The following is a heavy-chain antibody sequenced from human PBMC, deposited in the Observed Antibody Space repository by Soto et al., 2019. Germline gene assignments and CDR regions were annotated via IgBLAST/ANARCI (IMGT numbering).Heavy chain of an antibody. D-gene: IGHD6-19*01. CDR2: INHSGST. J-gene: IGHJ5*02. V-gene: IGHV4-34*01. CDR3: ATRIAVAGTGPLGFDP. Sequence: SETLSLTCAVYGGSFSGYYWSWIRQPPGKGLEWIGEINHSGSTNYNPSLKSRVTISVDTSKNQFSLKLSSVTAADTAVYYCATRIAVAGTGPLGFDPWGQGTLVTVSS. CDR1: GGSFSGYY.